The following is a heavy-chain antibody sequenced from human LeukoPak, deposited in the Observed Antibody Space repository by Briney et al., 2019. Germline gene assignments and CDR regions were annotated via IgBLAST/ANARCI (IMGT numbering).Heavy chain of an antibody. J-gene: IGHJ4*02. D-gene: IGHD3-22*01. CDR3: ARVVMRNYYDSSGYRFDY. CDR1: GGSISSYY. Sequence: SETLSLTCTVSGGSISSYYWSWIRQPPGKGLEWIGYIYYSGSTNYNPSLKSRVTISVDTSKNQFSLKLSSVTAADTAVYYCARVVMRNYYDSSGYRFDYWSQGTLVTVSS. CDR2: IYYSGST. V-gene: IGHV4-59*01.